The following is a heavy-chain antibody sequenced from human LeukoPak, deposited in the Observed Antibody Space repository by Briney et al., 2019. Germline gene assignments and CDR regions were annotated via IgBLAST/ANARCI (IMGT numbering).Heavy chain of an antibody. CDR3: ARKEAAAAGPEFDY. J-gene: IGHJ4*02. V-gene: IGHV4-39*07. Sequence: PSETLSLTCTVSGGSISSSNYYWGWIRQPPGKGLEWIGSIFYSGSTYYNPSLKSRVTISVDTSKSQFSLKLSSVTAADTAVYYCARKEAAAAGPEFDYWGQGTLVTVSS. CDR1: GGSISSSNYY. D-gene: IGHD6-13*01. CDR2: IFYSGST.